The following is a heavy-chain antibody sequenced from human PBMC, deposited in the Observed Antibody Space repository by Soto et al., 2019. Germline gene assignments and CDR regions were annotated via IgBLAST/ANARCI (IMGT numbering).Heavy chain of an antibody. CDR2: ISHRGTP. J-gene: IGHJ4*02. CDR3: ARHVGVPGTRGFDY. CDR1: GVSVSETYW. V-gene: IGHV4-4*02. D-gene: IGHD6-13*01. Sequence: QVHLQESGPGLVEPSETLSLTCAVSGVSVSETYWWSWARQPPGKGLEWIGEISHRGTPHYNASLWSRVSMSTDTSRNQISLTLMSVTAADSASYFCARHVGVPGTRGFDYWGQGTLVTVSS.